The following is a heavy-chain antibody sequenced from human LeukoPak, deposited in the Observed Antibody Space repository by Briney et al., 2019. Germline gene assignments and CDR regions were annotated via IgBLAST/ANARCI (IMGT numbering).Heavy chain of an antibody. CDR1: GFTFSSYW. V-gene: IGHV3-7*01. Sequence: GGSLRLSCAASGFTFSSYWMSWVRQAPGKGLEWVANIKQDGSEKYYVDSVKGRFTISRDNAKNSLYLQMSSLRAEDTAVYYCAREYYDYVWGSYRYHGMDVWGQGTTVTVSS. CDR2: IKQDGSEK. CDR3: AREYYDYVWGSYRYHGMDV. D-gene: IGHD3-16*02. J-gene: IGHJ6*02.